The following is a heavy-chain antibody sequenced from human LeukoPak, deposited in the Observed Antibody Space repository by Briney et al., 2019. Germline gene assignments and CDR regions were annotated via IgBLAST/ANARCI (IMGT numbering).Heavy chain of an antibody. Sequence: SETLSLTCAVYGGSFSGYYWSWIRQPPGKGLEWIGEINHSGSTNYNPSLKSRVTISVDTSKNQFSLKLSSVTAADTAVYYCARKDRYYYYMDVWGKGTTVTVSS. D-gene: IGHD1-14*01. V-gene: IGHV4-34*01. CDR2: INHSGST. CDR3: ARKDRYYYYMDV. J-gene: IGHJ6*03. CDR1: GGSFSGYY.